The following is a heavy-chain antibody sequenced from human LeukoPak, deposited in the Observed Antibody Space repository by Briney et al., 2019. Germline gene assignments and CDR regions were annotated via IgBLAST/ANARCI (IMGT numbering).Heavy chain of an antibody. CDR1: GFTFSNYA. Sequence: GGALRLSCAASGFTFSNYAMSWVRQAPGKGLEWVSSISGNGGGTYYADSVKGRFTISRDNSKNTLYLQMKSLRAEDTAVYYCAKGTKVIVVDNYFDYWGQGTLVIVSS. CDR2: ISGNGGGT. D-gene: IGHD3-22*01. CDR3: AKGTKVIVVDNYFDY. V-gene: IGHV3-23*01. J-gene: IGHJ4*02.